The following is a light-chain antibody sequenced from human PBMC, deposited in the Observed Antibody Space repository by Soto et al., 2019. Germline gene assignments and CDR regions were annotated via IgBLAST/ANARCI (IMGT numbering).Light chain of an antibody. CDR2: GTS. Sequence: EVVLTQSPGTLSLPPGARATLSCRASQTLSSNYLAWYQQIAGQAPRLLSYGTSSRATGIPDRFSGSGSGTDFTLTISRLEPEDFAVYYCQQYGSSPPRYTFGQGTKLEIK. CDR1: QTLSSNY. V-gene: IGKV3-20*01. J-gene: IGKJ2*01. CDR3: QQYGSSPPRYT.